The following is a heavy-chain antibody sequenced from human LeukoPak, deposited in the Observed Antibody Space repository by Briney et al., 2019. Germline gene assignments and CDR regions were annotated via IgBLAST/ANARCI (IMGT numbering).Heavy chain of an antibody. CDR2: ISSSSSSTI. CDR3: ARSGTTSYYYYYMDV. CDR1: GFTFSSYS. D-gene: IGHD1-7*01. Sequence: GGSLRLSCAASGFTFSSYSMNWVRQAPGKGLEWVSYISSSSSSTIYYADSVKGRFTIYRDNAKNSLYLQMNSLRAEDTAVYYCARSGTTSYYYYYMDVWGKGTTVTVSS. V-gene: IGHV3-48*01. J-gene: IGHJ6*03.